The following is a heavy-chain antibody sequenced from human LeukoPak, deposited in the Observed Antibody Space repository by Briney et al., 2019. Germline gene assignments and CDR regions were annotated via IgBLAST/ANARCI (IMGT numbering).Heavy chain of an antibody. V-gene: IGHV4-39*01. Sequence: SETLSLTCTVSGDSISSSDYYWSWIRHPPGKEREWIASINYGGTTYYNPSLKSRVTISVDTSKNQFSLRLSSVTAADTAVYLCARYVVYGSGKYYFDYWGQGSLVTVSS. CDR1: GDSISSSDYY. J-gene: IGHJ4*02. D-gene: IGHD3-10*01. CDR3: ARYVVYGSGKYYFDY. CDR2: INYGGTT.